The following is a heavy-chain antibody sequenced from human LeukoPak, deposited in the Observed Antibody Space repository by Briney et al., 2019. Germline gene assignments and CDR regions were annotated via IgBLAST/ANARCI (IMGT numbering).Heavy chain of an antibody. CDR2: IKSKTEGGTT. J-gene: IGHJ4*02. Sequence: PGGSLRLSCAASRFTFSNAWMSWVRPAPGKGLEWVGRIKSKTEGGTTDYAAPVKARFTISRDVSKNTLYLQMNSLKTEDTAMYYCPTETYTTPDSFDYWGQGTLVTVSS. CDR3: PTETYTTPDSFDY. CDR1: RFTFSNAW. D-gene: IGHD1-1*01. V-gene: IGHV3-15*01.